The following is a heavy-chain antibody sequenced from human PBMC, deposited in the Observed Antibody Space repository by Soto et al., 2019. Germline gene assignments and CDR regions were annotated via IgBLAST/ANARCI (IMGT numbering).Heavy chain of an antibody. Sequence: QVQLEQSGGEVKQPGSSVRVSCKTSGGTFSTYAINWLRQPPGQGLEWMGAIIPLFGTADYSQKFQGRVTITAEESTSTAYMGLVSLRFDDTAVYFCARSKCASSSVYYYFDFWGQGTLVTVSS. J-gene: IGHJ4*02. CDR3: ARSKCASSSVYYYFDF. CDR1: GGTFSTYA. D-gene: IGHD6-19*01. CDR2: IIPLFGTA. V-gene: IGHV1-69*01.